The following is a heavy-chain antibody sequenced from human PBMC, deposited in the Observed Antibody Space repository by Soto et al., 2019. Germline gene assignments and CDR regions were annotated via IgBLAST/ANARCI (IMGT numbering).Heavy chain of an antibody. CDR1: GFTFSSYA. D-gene: IGHD6-6*01. Sequence: EVQLLESGGGLVQPGGSLRLSCAASGFTFSSYAMSWVRQAPGKGLEWVSVISGSDDSTYYADSVKGRFTISRDNPKNTLYLQMNSLRAEDTAVYYCAKRSSSSTFDYWGQGTLVTVSS. V-gene: IGHV3-23*01. CDR2: ISGSDDST. CDR3: AKRSSSSTFDY. J-gene: IGHJ4*02.